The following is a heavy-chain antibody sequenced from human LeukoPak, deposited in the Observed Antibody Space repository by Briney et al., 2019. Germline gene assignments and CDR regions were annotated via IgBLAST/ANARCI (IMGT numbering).Heavy chain of an antibody. CDR3: AREDSMVRGASYFDY. V-gene: IGHV3-21*01. CDR2: ISSTGSYI. J-gene: IGHJ4*02. D-gene: IGHD3-10*01. CDR1: GFTFSSYS. Sequence: GGSLRLSCAASGFTFSSYSMNWVRQAPGKGLEWVSSISSTGSYIYYADSVKGRFTISRGNAKNSLYLQMNSLRAEDTAVYYCAREDSMVRGASYFDYWGQGTLVTVSS.